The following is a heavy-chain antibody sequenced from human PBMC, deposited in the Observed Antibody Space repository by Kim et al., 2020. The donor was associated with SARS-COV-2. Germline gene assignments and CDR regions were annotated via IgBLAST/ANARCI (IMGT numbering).Heavy chain of an antibody. CDR2: MYSGGNT. D-gene: IGHD3-3*01. CDR1: GFTVSGNY. CDR3: ATKRGYDFWSDDYYYGMDV. Sequence: GGSLRLSCAVSGFTVSGNYMNWVRQAPGKGLEWVSLMYSGGNTYYADSVKGRFTISRDNSKNTLYLQMNSLRAEDTAVYYCATKRGYDFWSDDYYYGMDVWGQGTTVTVSS. J-gene: IGHJ6*02. V-gene: IGHV3-53*01.